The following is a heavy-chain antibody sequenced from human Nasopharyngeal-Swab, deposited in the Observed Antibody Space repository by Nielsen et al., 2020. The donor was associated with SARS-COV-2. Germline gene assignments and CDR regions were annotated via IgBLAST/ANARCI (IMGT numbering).Heavy chain of an antibody. V-gene: IGHV4-34*01. J-gene: IGHJ6*02. Sequence: SETLSLTCAVYGGSFNGYYWSWIRQSPRKGLERIGEINHSGSTNYNPSLKSRVTISVDTSKNQFSLKLSSVTAADTAIYYCARGRYLGIYYYGMDVWGQGTTVTVSS. CDR3: ARGRYLGIYYYGMDV. CDR2: INHSGST. CDR1: GGSFNGYY. D-gene: IGHD3-16*01.